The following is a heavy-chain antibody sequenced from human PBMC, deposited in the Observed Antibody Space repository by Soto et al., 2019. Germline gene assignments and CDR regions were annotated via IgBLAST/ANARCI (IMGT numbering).Heavy chain of an antibody. CDR3: ARTVLGPDLLADSFVDYYYYMNV. Sequence: PSETLYLTCTVSGGSISNFYWSWIRQPPGKGLEWIGYVYYTGSTSYNPSLKRRVTFSADSSRGQFSLRLNSVTAADTAVYYCARTVLGPDLLADSFVDYYYYMNVWGQGTTVTVSS. V-gene: IGHV4-59*08. CDR2: VYYTGST. CDR1: GGSISNFY. J-gene: IGHJ6*03. D-gene: IGHD3-9*01.